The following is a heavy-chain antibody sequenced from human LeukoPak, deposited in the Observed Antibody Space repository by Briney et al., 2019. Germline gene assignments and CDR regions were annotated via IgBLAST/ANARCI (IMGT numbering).Heavy chain of an antibody. CDR2: IKSKTDGGTT. Sequence: GGSLRLSCAASGFTFSNAWMSWVRQAPGKGLEWVGRIKSKTDGGTTDYAAPVKGRFTISRDDSKNTLNLQMNSLKTEDTAVYYCTTDPGYSGYDYGDYWGQGTLVTVSS. D-gene: IGHD5-12*01. CDR1: GFTFSNAW. CDR3: TTDPGYSGYDYGDY. J-gene: IGHJ4*02. V-gene: IGHV3-15*01.